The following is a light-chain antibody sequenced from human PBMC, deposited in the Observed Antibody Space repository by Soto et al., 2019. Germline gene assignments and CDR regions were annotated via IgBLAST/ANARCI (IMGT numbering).Light chain of an antibody. CDR1: QSVSSN. V-gene: IGKV3-15*01. CDR2: GAS. J-gene: IGKJ5*01. Sequence: EIVMTKSPATLSMSPGEGATLSSRASQSVSSNLAWYQQKPGQAPRLLIYGASTRATGIPARFSGSGSGTEFTPAICSLLSEDFSVYYCQQYNNLPPIPFGQGTRLEIK. CDR3: QQYNNLPPIP.